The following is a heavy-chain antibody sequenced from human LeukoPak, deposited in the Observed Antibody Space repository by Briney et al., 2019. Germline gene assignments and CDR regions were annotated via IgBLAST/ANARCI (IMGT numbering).Heavy chain of an antibody. V-gene: IGHV1-18*01. J-gene: IGHJ6*03. CDR2: ISAYNGNT. D-gene: IGHD5-18*01. Sequence: GASVKVSCKASGYTFTSYGISWVRQAPGQGLEWMGWISAYNGNTNYAQKLQGRVTMTTDTSTSTAYMELRSLRSDDTAVYYCARVPAYSYGPPYYYYYMDVWGKGTTVTVSS. CDR1: GYTFTSYG. CDR3: ARVPAYSYGPPYYYYYMDV.